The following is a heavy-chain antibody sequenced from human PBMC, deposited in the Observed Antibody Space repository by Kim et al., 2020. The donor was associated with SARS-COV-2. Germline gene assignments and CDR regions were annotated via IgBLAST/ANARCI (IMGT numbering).Heavy chain of an antibody. CDR1: GFTFSSYG. CDR2: ISYDGSNK. D-gene: IGHD3-22*01. CDR3: AKDGDGFYGSSGYFFDY. J-gene: IGHJ4*01. Sequence: GRSLRLSCAASGFTFSSYGMHWVRQAPGKGLEWVAVISYDGSNKYYADSVKGRFTISRDNSKNTLYLQINSLRAEDTAVYYCAKDGDGFYGSSGYFFDY. V-gene: IGHV3-30*18.